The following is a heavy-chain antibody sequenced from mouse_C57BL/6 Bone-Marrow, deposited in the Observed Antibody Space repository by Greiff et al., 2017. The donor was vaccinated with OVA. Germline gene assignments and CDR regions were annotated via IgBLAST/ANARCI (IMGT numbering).Heavy chain of an antibody. CDR3: AREVYYGSSYYWYFDV. CDR1: GYTFTSYG. CDR2: IYPRSGNT. J-gene: IGHJ1*03. D-gene: IGHD1-1*01. V-gene: IGHV1-81*01. Sequence: QVQLQQSGAELARPGASVKLSCKASGYTFTSYGISWVKQRPGQGLEWIGEIYPRSGNTYYNEKFKGKATLTADKSSSTAYMELRSLTSEDSAVYFCAREVYYGSSYYWYFDVWGTGTTVTVSS.